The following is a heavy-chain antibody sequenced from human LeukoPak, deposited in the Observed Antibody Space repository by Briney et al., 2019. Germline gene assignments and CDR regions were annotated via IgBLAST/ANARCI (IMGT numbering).Heavy chain of an antibody. J-gene: IGHJ4*02. CDR1: GGSISSGSYY. CDR3: ARVVRGIAVAGTAFDY. D-gene: IGHD6-19*01. V-gene: IGHV4-61*02. CDR2: IYASGST. Sequence: KTSETLSLTCTVSGGSISSGSYYWSWIRQPAGTGLEWIGRIYASGSTNYNPALKSRVTISVGTSKNQFSLKLSSVTAADTAVYYCARVVRGIAVAGTAFDYWGQGTLVTVSS.